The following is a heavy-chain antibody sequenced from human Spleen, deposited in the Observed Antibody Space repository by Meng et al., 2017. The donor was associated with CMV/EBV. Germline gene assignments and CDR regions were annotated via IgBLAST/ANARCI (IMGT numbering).Heavy chain of an antibody. V-gene: IGHV3-48*03. CDR3: VSRSNWYVTEKTVDC. J-gene: IGHJ4*02. Sequence: GESLKISCAASGITFRNYELNWVRQAPGKGLEWVSFISSSGRTINYADSVKGRFTISRDNAKSSLYLQMNSLRVEDSAVYYCVSRSNWYVTEKTVDCWGQGTLVTVSS. CDR2: ISSSGRTI. CDR1: GITFRNYE. D-gene: IGHD6-13*01.